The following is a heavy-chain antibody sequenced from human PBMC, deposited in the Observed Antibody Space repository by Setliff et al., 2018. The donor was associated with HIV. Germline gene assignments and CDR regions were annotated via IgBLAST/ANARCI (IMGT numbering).Heavy chain of an antibody. Sequence: ASVKVSCKASGYSFTSYGVSWVRQAPGQGLEWMGWISAYNVNTNYAQKFQGRVTITADESTSTAYMELSSLRSEDTAVYYCARAYCGGDCFSGSRGYYYYYGMDVWGQGTTVTVSS. CDR3: ARAYCGGDCFSGSRGYYYYYGMDV. CDR2: ISAYNVNT. D-gene: IGHD2-21*02. V-gene: IGHV1-18*01. J-gene: IGHJ6*02. CDR1: GYSFTSYG.